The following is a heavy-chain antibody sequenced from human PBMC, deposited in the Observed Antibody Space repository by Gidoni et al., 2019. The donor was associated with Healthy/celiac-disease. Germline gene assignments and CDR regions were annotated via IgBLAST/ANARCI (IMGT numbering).Heavy chain of an antibody. J-gene: IGHJ5*02. V-gene: IGHV4-61*02. CDR1: GGSISSGSYY. CDR2: IYTSGSN. D-gene: IGHD5-18*01. CDR3: ARDLGDTAMATGWFDP. Sequence: QVQLQESGPGLVKPSQTLSLTCTFSGGSISSGSYYWSWIRQPAGKGLEWIGRIYTSGSNNYNPSLKSRVTMSVDTSKNQFSLKLSSVTAADTAVYYCARDLGDTAMATGWFDPWGQGTLVTVSS.